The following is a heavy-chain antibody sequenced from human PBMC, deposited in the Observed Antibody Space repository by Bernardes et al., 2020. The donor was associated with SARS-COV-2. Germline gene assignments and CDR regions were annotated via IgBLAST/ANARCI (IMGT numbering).Heavy chain of an antibody. CDR2: IASNAYGGTT. D-gene: IGHD3-3*01. V-gene: IGHV3-49*03. CDR3: TREDDFWGGLADS. Sequence: GGSLRLSCTGSGFTFGDYRMSWFRQAPGKGLEWVSFIASNAYGGTTEYAASVKGRFTISRDDSKSIAYLQMNSLKTEDTAVYYCTREDDFWGGLADSWGQGTLLTVSS. CDR1: GFTFGDYR. J-gene: IGHJ4*02.